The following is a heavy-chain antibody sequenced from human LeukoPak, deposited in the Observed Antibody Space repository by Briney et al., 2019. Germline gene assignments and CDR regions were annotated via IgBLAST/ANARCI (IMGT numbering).Heavy chain of an antibody. V-gene: IGHV3-23*01. Sequence: PGGSLRLSCAASGFTFSSYAMSWARPAPGKGLEWVSTISGSGGSTYYADSVKGRFTISRDNSKNTLYLQMNSLRAEDTAVYYCAKGHIDSSGGYNYFDYWGQGTLVTVSS. CDR1: GFTFSSYA. CDR2: ISGSGGST. J-gene: IGHJ4*02. CDR3: AKGHIDSSGGYNYFDY. D-gene: IGHD6-19*01.